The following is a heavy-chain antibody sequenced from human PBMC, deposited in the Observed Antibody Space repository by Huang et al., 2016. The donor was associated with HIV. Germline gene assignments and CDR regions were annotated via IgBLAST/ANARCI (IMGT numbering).Heavy chain of an antibody. CDR3: SRQDEKGDCAGDCSNHYYFGLDV. D-gene: IGHD2-21*02. Sequence: QLQLQESGPGLVKPSETLSLTCTVSGVSISNSRYYWGWIRQPPGKGLKYIGSIYYSGSTYYNPYLKGRITMSIDSSKNQFSLKLNSVTAADTAVYYCSRQDEKGDCAGDCSNHYYFGLDVWGHGTTVTVS. CDR2: IYYSGST. CDR1: GVSISNSRYY. V-gene: IGHV4-39*01. J-gene: IGHJ6*02.